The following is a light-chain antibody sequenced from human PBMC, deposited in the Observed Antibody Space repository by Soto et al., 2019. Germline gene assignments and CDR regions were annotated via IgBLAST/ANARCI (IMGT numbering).Light chain of an antibody. CDR2: KTS. V-gene: IGKV1-5*03. CDR3: QQYKSFSLT. Sequence: DIQMTKSPSTLSASVGDRVTIPCRASQSISNWLAWYQQKPGKAPKLLIYKTSNLDSGVPSRFSGSGSGTEFSLTISSLQPDDFATYYCQQYKSFSLTFGGGTRVEVK. CDR1: QSISNW. J-gene: IGKJ4*01.